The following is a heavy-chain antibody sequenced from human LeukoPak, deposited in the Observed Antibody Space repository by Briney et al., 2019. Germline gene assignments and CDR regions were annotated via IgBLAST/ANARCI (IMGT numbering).Heavy chain of an antibody. V-gene: IGHV3-30*18. J-gene: IGHJ4*02. D-gene: IGHD2-2*01. CDR3: AKERYCSSTSCRPDY. CDR2: ISYDGSNK. CDR1: GFTFSGYG. Sequence: GGSLRLSCAASGFTFSGYGMHWVRQAPGKGLEWVAVISYDGSNKYYADSVKGRFTISRDNSKNTLYLQMNSLRAEDTAVYYCAKERYCSSTSCRPDYWGQGTLVTVSS.